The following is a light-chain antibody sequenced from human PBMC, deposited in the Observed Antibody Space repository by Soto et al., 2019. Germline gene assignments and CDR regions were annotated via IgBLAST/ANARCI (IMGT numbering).Light chain of an antibody. CDR1: SSDVGSYNL. V-gene: IGLV2-23*02. CDR2: EVS. J-gene: IGLJ1*01. Sequence: QSALTRPASVSGSPGQSITISCTGTSSDVGSYNLVSWYQQHPGKAPKLMIFEVSKRPSGLSNRFSASKSGNTASLTISGLQAEDEADYYCCSYARSSTYVFGTGTKLTVL. CDR3: CSYARSSTYV.